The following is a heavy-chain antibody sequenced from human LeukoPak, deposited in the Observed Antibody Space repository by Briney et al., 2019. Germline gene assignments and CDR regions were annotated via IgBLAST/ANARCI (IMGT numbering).Heavy chain of an antibody. Sequence: GGSLRLPCQPSGFTFSNYWMTWFGQAPGKGREGGATKKENGVKRSYADSVRGRFTISRDNTKNSGYLQMSSLRAEDTAVYYCARDSDIGIASADMWYDGYDMWGQGTMVTVSS. CDR2: KKENGVKR. V-gene: IGHV3-7*01. CDR3: ARDSDIGIASADMWYDGYDM. CDR1: GFTFSNYW. D-gene: IGHD2-2*01. J-gene: IGHJ3*02.